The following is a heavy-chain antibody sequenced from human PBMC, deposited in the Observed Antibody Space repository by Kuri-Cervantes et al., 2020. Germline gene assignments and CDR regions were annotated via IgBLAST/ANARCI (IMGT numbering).Heavy chain of an antibody. CDR1: GFTFSSYW. Sequence: GGSLRLSCAASGFTFSSYWMTWVRRAPGKGLEWVANIKEDGRDKYYVDSLKGRFTISRDNAKNSPYLQMNSLRVEDTAVYYCARDVRLFDIWGQGTMVTVSS. V-gene: IGHV3-7*01. CDR2: IKEDGRDK. J-gene: IGHJ3*02. CDR3: ARDVRLFDI.